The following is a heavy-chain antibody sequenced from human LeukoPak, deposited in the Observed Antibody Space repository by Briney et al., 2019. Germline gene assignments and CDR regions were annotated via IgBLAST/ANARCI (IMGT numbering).Heavy chain of an antibody. Sequence: ASVKVSCKVSGYSLTELSMHWVRLPPGKGLEWMGGFDPEDGEIIYAQTFQGRVTMTEDTSTDTAYMELSSLRSEDTAVYYCATLDGSWNYGVGYWGQGTLVTVSS. CDR3: ATLDGSWNYGVGY. CDR2: FDPEDGEI. J-gene: IGHJ4*02. V-gene: IGHV1-24*01. CDR1: GYSLTELS. D-gene: IGHD3-10*01.